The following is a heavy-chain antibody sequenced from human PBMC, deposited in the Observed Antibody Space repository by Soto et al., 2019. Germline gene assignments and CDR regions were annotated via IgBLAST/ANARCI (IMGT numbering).Heavy chain of an antibody. Sequence: QVQLVQSGAEVKKPGASVKVSCKASGYTFTSYDINWVRQATGQGLEWMGWMNPNSGNTGYAQKFQGRVTMTRNTSIRTAYMELSSRRSEDTAVYYCARGPRTTGSPHYYYYRAVWGKGTTVTVSS. CDR1: GYTFTSYD. J-gene: IGHJ6*03. CDR2: MNPNSGNT. D-gene: IGHD1-1*01. CDR3: ARGPRTTGSPHYYYYRAV. V-gene: IGHV1-8*01.